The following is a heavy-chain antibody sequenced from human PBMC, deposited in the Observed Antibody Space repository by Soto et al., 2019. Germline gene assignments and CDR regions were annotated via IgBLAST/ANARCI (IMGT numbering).Heavy chain of an antibody. Sequence: GGSLRLSCAASGFTFSSYGMHWVRQAPGKGLEWVAVISYDGSNKYYADSVKGRFTISRDNSKNTLYLQMNSLRAEDTAVYYCAGTTYYYDSSGYLPGGYGMDVWGQGTTVTVSS. D-gene: IGHD3-22*01. CDR1: GFTFSSYG. V-gene: IGHV3-30*03. J-gene: IGHJ6*02. CDR2: ISYDGSNK. CDR3: AGTTYYYDSSGYLPGGYGMDV.